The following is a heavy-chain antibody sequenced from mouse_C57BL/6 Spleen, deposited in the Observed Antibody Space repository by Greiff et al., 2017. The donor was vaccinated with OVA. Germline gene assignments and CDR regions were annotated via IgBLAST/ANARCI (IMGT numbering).Heavy chain of an antibody. V-gene: IGHV3-8*01. Sequence: DVKLVESGPGLAKPSQTLSLTCSVTGYSITSDYWNWIRKFPGNKLEYMGYISYSGSTYYNPSLKSRISITRDTSKNQYYLQLNSVTTEDTATYYCARGRDYYGSPFDYWGQGTTLTVSS. D-gene: IGHD1-1*01. J-gene: IGHJ2*01. CDR1: GYSITSDY. CDR3: ARGRDYYGSPFDY. CDR2: ISYSGST.